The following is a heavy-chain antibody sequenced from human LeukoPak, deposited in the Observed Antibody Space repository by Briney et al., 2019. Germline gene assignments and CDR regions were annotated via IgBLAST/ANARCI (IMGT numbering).Heavy chain of an antibody. CDR3: AKDIVAVRDIYYYGMDV. CDR1: GFTFSSYA. Sequence: GGSLRLSCAASGFTFSSYAMSWVRQAPGKGLEWVSAISGSGGSTYYADSVKGRFTISRDNSKNTLYLQMNSLRAEDTAVYYCAKDIVAVRDIYYYGMDVWGKGTTVTVSS. J-gene: IGHJ6*04. V-gene: IGHV3-23*01. CDR2: ISGSGGST. D-gene: IGHD2-15*01.